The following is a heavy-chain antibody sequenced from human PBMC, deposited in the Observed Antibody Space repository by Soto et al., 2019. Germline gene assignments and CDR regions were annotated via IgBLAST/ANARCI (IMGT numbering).Heavy chain of an antibody. D-gene: IGHD1-26*01. V-gene: IGHV4-59*08. CDR3: ARRYGSAIDY. CDR1: GGTISSWY. J-gene: IGHJ4*02. Sequence: QVQLQESGPGLVKPSETLSLTCTVSGGTISSWYWSWILQPPGKGLEWIGYIYYSGSTNCNPSLTSRVTISVDTSKNQFSLKLSSVTAADTAVYYCARRYGSAIDYWGQGTLVTVSS. CDR2: IYYSGST.